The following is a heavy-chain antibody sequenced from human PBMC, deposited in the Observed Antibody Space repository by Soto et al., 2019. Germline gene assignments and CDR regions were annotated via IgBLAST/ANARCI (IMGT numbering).Heavy chain of an antibody. V-gene: IGHV3-23*01. Sequence: GGSLRLSCAASGFIFSSYAMNWVRQAPGKGLEWVSGISGSGFSTYYADSMKGRVTISRDNSKKTVYLQMNSLRVEDTALYYCAKELNHGSGLAQADYWGQGTLVTVSS. CDR1: GFIFSSYA. J-gene: IGHJ4*02. D-gene: IGHD3-10*01. CDR3: AKELNHGSGLAQADY. CDR2: ISGSGFST.